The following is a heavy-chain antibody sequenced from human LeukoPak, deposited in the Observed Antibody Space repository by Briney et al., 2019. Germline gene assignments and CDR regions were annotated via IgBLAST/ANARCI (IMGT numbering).Heavy chain of an antibody. CDR2: INHSGST. CDR3: ARSRQALPRYCSGGSCYPYYFDY. Sequence: PSETLSLTCAVYGGSFSGYYWSWIRQAPGKGLEWIGEINHSGSTNYNPSLKSRVTISVDTSKNQFSLKLSSVTAADTAVYYCARSRQALPRYCSGGSCYPYYFDYWGQGTLVTVSS. CDR1: GGSFSGYY. D-gene: IGHD2-15*01. V-gene: IGHV4-34*01. J-gene: IGHJ4*02.